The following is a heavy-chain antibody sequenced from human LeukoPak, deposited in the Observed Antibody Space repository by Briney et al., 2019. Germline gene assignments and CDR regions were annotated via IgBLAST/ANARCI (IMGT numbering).Heavy chain of an antibody. CDR1: RFTFSTYW. D-gene: IGHD6-13*01. CDR2: IKQDGSEK. CDR3: AREDASSSDY. Sequence: GGSLRLSCAASRFTFSTYWMSWVRQAPGRGLEWVANIKQDGSEKYYVDSVKGRFTISRDNAKNSLYLQMNSLRAEDTAVYYCAREDASSSDYWGQGTLVTVSS. V-gene: IGHV3-7*01. J-gene: IGHJ4*02.